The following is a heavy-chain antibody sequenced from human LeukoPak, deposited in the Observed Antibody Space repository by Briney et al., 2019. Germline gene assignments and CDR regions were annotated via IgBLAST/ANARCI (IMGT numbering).Heavy chain of an antibody. J-gene: IGHJ4*02. CDR1: GSSITTAYF. Sequence: SETLSLTCVVSGSSITTAYFWGWIRPPPGKGPEWIGSVYQSGSTYYNPSLKSRVIMSLDTSKTQFSLKLTSVTAADTAVYFCARDIVLVPAAIPYFDYWGQGILVTVSS. D-gene: IGHD2-2*01. V-gene: IGHV4-38-2*02. CDR3: ARDIVLVPAAIPYFDY. CDR2: VYQSGST.